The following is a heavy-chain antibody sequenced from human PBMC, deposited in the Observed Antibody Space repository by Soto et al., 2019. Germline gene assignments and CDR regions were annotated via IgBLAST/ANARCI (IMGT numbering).Heavy chain of an antibody. J-gene: IGHJ5*02. CDR3: ARAWTAAAGWANWFDL. CDR2: IHYSGTT. Sequence: QVQLQESGPGLVEPSQTQSLTCTVSGGSISGGGYYWSWIRQHPGKGLEWIGYIHYSGTTYYNPSRXSXLXIXLDTSKTQFSLNLSSVTAADTAVYYCARAWTAAAGWANWFDLWGQGTLVTVSS. V-gene: IGHV4-31*03. CDR1: GGSISGGGYY. D-gene: IGHD6-13*01.